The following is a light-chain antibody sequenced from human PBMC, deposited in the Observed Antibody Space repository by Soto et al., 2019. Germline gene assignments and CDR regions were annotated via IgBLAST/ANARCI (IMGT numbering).Light chain of an antibody. CDR1: QSVSSN. Sequence: EIVMTQSPATLSVSPGERATLSCRASQSVSSNLAWYQQKPGQAPRLLIYGASTRSTCIPARFSGSGSGTXXPXXXXSLQXEDFXXXXXQQYNNWPLFGGGTKVEIK. CDR2: GAS. V-gene: IGKV3-15*01. J-gene: IGKJ4*01. CDR3: QQYNNWPL.